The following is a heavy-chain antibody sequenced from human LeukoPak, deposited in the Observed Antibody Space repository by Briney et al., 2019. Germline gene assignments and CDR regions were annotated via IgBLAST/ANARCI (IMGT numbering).Heavy chain of an antibody. CDR2: IKEDETAK. CDR3: ARALEAGIFDI. Sequence: PGGSLRLSCAASGFIFSGYWMAWVRQAPGKGLEWVANIKEDETAKYYVDSVRGRFTSSRDNAKNSLYLQMNSLRAEDTAVYYCARALEAGIFDIWGQGTLVTVSS. CDR1: GFIFSGYW. J-gene: IGHJ3*02. V-gene: IGHV3-7*01. D-gene: IGHD6-13*01.